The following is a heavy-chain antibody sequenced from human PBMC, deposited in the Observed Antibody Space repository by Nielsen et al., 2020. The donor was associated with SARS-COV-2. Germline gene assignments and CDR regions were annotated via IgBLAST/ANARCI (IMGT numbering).Heavy chain of an antibody. CDR2: ISWNSGKT. D-gene: IGHD1-26*01. J-gene: IGHJ6*03. CDR1: GFTFDHYA. CDR3: AKGGATGGNYYYYMDV. V-gene: IGHV3-9*01. Sequence: SLKISCAASGFTFDHYAMHWVRQVPGKGLEWVSGISWNSGKTDYADSVKGRFTISRDNAKNSLYLQMNSLRAEDTALYYCAKGGATGGNYYYYMDVWGKGTTVTVSS.